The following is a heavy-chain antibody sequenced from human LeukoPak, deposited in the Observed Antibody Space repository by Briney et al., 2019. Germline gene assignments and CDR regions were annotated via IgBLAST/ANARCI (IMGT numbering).Heavy chain of an antibody. V-gene: IGHV3-20*04. D-gene: IGHD6-19*01. CDR1: GFTFSSYG. Sequence: PGGSLRLSCAASGFTFSSYGMSWVRQAPGKGLEWVSGINWNGGSTGYADSVKGRFTISRDNAKNSLYLQMNSLRAEDTALYYCARVGYSSGHYYFDYWGQGTLVTVSS. CDR2: INWNGGST. CDR3: ARVGYSSGHYYFDY. J-gene: IGHJ4*02.